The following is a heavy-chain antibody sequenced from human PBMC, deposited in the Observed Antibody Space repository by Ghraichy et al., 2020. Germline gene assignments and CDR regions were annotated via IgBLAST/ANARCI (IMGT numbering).Heavy chain of an antibody. V-gene: IGHV4-30-4*01. Sequence: SETLSLTCTVSGGSISSGDYYWSWIRQPPGKGLEWIGYIYYSGRTYYNPSLQSRVTISVDTSKNQFSLKLSPVTAADTAVYYCARAPGYCSGGSCFRPFDDWGQGTLVTVSS. CDR1: GGSISSGDYY. CDR3: ARAPGYCSGGSCFRPFDD. D-gene: IGHD2-15*01. CDR2: IYYSGRT. J-gene: IGHJ4*02.